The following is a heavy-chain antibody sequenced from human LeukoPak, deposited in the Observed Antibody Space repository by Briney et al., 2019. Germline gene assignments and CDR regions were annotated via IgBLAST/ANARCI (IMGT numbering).Heavy chain of an antibody. Sequence: ASVKVSCKASGYTFINYNINWVRQATGQGLEWMGWVNPRSCNAGYLQKFQGRLTITRDTSIDTAYMDLSSLSSEDTAVYYCARRLDALDIWGQGTMVTVSS. J-gene: IGHJ3*02. V-gene: IGHV1-8*03. CDR3: ARRLDALDI. CDR2: VNPRSCNA. CDR1: GYTFINYN. D-gene: IGHD4-11*01.